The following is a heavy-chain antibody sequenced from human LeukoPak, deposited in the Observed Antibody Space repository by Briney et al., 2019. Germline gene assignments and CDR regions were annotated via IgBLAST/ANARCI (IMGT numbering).Heavy chain of an antibody. CDR2: IIPIFGTA. CDR1: GGTFSSYA. V-gene: IGHV1-69*01. Sequence: GSSVKVSCKASGGTFSSYAISWVRQAPGQGLEWMGGIIPIFGTANYAQKFQGRVTITADESTSTAYMELSSLRSEDTAVYYCARDRSGSYLPYYFDCWGQGTLVTVSS. J-gene: IGHJ4*02. D-gene: IGHD1-26*01. CDR3: ARDRSGSYLPYYFDC.